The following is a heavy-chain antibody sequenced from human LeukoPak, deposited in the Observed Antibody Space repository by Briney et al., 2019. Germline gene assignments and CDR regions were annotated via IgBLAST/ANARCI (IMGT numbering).Heavy chain of an antibody. V-gene: IGHV1-69*05. D-gene: IGHD6-19*01. J-gene: IGHJ4*02. CDR1: GGTFSSYA. Sequence: SVKVSCKASGGTFSSYAISWVRQAPGQGLEWMGRIIPIFGTANYAQKFQGRVTISTDESTSTAYMELSSLRSEDTAVYYCARANIAVAGTGFDYWGKGTLVTVSS. CDR3: ARANIAVAGTGFDY. CDR2: IIPIFGTA.